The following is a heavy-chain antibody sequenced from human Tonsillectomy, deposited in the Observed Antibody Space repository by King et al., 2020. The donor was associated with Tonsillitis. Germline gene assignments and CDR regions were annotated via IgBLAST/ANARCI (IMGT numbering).Heavy chain of an antibody. CDR1: GFTFNDYD. CDR2: ISWKSVTN. CDR3: SKGVFGDGGSIDYFDS. V-gene: IGHV3-9*01. D-gene: IGHD3-10*01. J-gene: IGHJ5*01. Sequence: VQLVESGGGLVQPGRSLRLSCAASGFTFNDYDMHWVRQAPGKGLEWLSGISWKSVTNMYADSVKGRFTISRDNARNSLYLKIDSLRPEDTALYYFSKGVFGDGGSIDYFDSWGQGTLVTVSA.